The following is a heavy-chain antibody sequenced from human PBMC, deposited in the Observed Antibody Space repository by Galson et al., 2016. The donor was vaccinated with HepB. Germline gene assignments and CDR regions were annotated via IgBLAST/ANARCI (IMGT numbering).Heavy chain of an antibody. CDR3: AREEGGGGHITGTPESSGFDN. V-gene: IGHV3-13*05. D-gene: IGHD1-20*01. J-gene: IGHJ4*02. CDR2: IGSAGDP. Sequence: SLRLSCAVSGFTFSSYGMHWVRQAPGKGLEWVSAIGSAGDPYYPGSVKGRFTLSRENAKKTLYLQMKSLRAGDTTVYYCAREEGGGGHITGTPESSGFDNWGQGTPVTVSS. CDR1: GFTFSSYG.